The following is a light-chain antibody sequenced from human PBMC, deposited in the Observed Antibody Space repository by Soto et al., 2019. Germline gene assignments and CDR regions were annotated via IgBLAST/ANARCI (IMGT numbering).Light chain of an antibody. CDR3: SSYTSDSSYV. CDR1: SSDVGLYDY. V-gene: IGLV2-14*01. J-gene: IGLJ1*01. CDR2: AVS. Sequence: QSALTQPASVSGSPGQSITISCTGTSSDVGLYDYVSWYQQHPGKAPQLMIYAVSSRPSGVSNRFSASKSGNTASLFISGLQAEHEADCYCSSYTSDSSYVFGSGTKATVL.